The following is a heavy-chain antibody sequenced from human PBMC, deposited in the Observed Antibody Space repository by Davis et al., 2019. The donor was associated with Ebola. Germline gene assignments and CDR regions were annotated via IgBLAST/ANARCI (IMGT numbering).Heavy chain of an antibody. Sequence: ASVKVSCKASGYTFTSYGISWVRQAPGQGLEWMGWISAYNGNTNYAQKLQGRVTMTTDTSTSTAYMELRSLRSDDTAVYYCVRVHVNYYDSSGYVDYWGQGTLVTVSS. J-gene: IGHJ4*02. CDR2: ISAYNGNT. CDR1: GYTFTSYG. D-gene: IGHD3-22*01. CDR3: VRVHVNYYDSSGYVDY. V-gene: IGHV1-18*01.